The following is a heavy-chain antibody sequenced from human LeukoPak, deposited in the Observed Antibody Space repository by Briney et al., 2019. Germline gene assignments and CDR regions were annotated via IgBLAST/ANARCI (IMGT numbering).Heavy chain of an antibody. CDR2: TSWKSGSK. V-gene: IGHV3-9*01. D-gene: IGHD6-13*01. Sequence: GGSLRLSCAASGFNFDDDYAMHWVRQAPGKGLEWVSGTSWKSGSKGYADSMKGRFTISRDNAKNSLYLQMNSLGAEDTALYYCKKDTGYRSRVVFFIWGKGKMVTFSS. CDR1: GFNFDDDYA. J-gene: IGHJ3*02. CDR3: KKDTGYRSRVVFFI.